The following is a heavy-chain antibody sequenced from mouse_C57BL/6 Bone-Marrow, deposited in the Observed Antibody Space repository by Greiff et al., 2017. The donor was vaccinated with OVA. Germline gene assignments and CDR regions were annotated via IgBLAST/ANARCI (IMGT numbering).Heavy chain of an antibody. Sequence: QVQLQQSGPGLVQPSQSLSITCTVSGFSLTSYGVHWVRPSPGKGLEWLGVIWRGGSTDYNAAFMSRLSIPKDNSKSQVFFKMNSLQAYDTAIYYGALAPLYDSPYWYFDVWGTGTTVTVAS. J-gene: IGHJ1*03. D-gene: IGHD2-3*01. CDR3: ALAPLYDSPYWYFDV. V-gene: IGHV2-5*01. CDR2: IWRGGST. CDR1: GFSLTSYG.